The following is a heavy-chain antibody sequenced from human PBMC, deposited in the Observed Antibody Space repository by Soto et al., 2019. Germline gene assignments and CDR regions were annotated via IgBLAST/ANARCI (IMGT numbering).Heavy chain of an antibody. Sequence: GASVKVSCKASGYTFTSYGISWVRQAPGQGLEWMGRIIPILGIANYAQKFQGRVTITADKSTSTAYMELSSLRSEDTAVYYCARDSDHYGSGRPMDVWGKGTTVTVSS. V-gene: IGHV1-69*04. CDR2: IIPILGIA. CDR3: ARDSDHYGSGRPMDV. CDR1: GYTFTSYG. J-gene: IGHJ6*03. D-gene: IGHD3-10*01.